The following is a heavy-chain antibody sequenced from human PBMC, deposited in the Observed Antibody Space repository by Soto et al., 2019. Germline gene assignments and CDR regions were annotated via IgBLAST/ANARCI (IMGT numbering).Heavy chain of an antibody. CDR2: IIPIFGTA. CDR1: GGTFSSYA. D-gene: IGHD3-10*01. CDR3: AREGAGSGRPDYYGMDV. J-gene: IGHJ6*02. V-gene: IGHV1-69*13. Sequence: ASVKVSCKASGGTFSSYAISWVRQAPGQGLEWMGGIIPIFGTANYAQKFQGRVTITADESTSTAYMELSSLRSEDTAVYYCAREGAGSGRPDYYGMDVWGQGTTVTVSS.